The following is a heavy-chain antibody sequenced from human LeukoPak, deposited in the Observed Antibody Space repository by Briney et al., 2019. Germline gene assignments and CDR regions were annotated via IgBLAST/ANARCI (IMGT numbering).Heavy chain of an antibody. J-gene: IGHJ6*02. CDR2: IIPILGIA. CDR1: GYTFTGYY. D-gene: IGHD3-3*01. Sequence: GASVKVSCKASGYTFTGYYMHWVRQAPGQGLEWMGRIIPILGIANYAQKFQGRVTITADRSTSTAYMELSSLRSEDTAVYYCARGVRPRDFWSGYDRGYYGMDVWGQGTTVTVSS. CDR3: ARGVRPRDFWSGYDRGYYGMDV. V-gene: IGHV1-69*04.